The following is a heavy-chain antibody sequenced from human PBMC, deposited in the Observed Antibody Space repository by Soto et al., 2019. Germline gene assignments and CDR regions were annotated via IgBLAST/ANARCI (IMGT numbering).Heavy chain of an antibody. D-gene: IGHD1-26*01. CDR2: ISYDGSNK. J-gene: IGHJ4*02. Sequence: QVQLVESGGGVVQPGRSLRLSCAASGFTLSSYGMHWVRQAPGKGLEWVAVISYDGSNKYYADSVKGRFTISRDNSKNTLYLQMNSLRAEDTAVYYCAKDLVGATIVAFDYWGQGTLVTVSS. V-gene: IGHV3-30*18. CDR3: AKDLVGATIVAFDY. CDR1: GFTLSSYG.